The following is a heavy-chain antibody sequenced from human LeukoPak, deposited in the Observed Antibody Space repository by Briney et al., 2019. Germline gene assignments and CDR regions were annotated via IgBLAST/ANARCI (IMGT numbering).Heavy chain of an antibody. D-gene: IGHD1-26*01. CDR3: ARDRDSGTYYYGMDV. CDR1: GFSFSDYW. V-gene: IGHV3-74*01. Sequence: GGSLRLSCAASGFSFSDYWMHWVRQAPGKELVWVSRISTDGSRTDYADSVRGRFTISRDNARTPLYLQMNSLRAEDTAVYYCARDRDSGTYYYGMDVWGQGTTVTVSS. CDR2: ISTDGSRT. J-gene: IGHJ6*02.